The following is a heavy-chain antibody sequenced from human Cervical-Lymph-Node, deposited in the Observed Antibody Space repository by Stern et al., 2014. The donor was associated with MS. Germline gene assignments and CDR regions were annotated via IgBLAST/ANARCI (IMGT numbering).Heavy chain of an antibody. J-gene: IGHJ4*02. V-gene: IGHV4-59*08. CDR1: GDSISSNY. Sequence: QVQLGQSGPGLVKPSETLSLTCTVSGDSISSNYWSWIRQPPGKGLEWIGYLYYSGNTNYNPSLKSRVTTSVDPSKNQFSLTLSSVTAADTAVYYCARHGPPRRRDDSNHPNFDYWGPGTLVAVSS. CDR3: ARHGPPRRRDDSNHPNFDY. CDR2: LYYSGNT. D-gene: IGHD5-24*01.